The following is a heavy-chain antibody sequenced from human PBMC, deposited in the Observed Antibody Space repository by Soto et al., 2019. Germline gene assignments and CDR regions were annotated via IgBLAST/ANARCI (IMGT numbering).Heavy chain of an antibody. CDR3: TTDKYYYDSSGYYYYYYGMDV. V-gene: IGHV3-15*01. CDR2: IKSKTDGGTT. CDR1: GFTFSNAW. D-gene: IGHD3-22*01. J-gene: IGHJ6*02. Sequence: GGSLRLSCAASGFTFSNAWMSWVRQAPGKGLEWVGRIKSKTDGGTTDYAAPVKGRFTISRDDSKNTLYLQMNSLKTEDTAVYYCTTDKYYYDSSGYYYYYYGMDVWGQGTPATVSS.